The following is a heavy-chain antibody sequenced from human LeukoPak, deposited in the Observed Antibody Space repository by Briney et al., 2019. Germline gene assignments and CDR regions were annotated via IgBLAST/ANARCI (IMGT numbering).Heavy chain of an antibody. CDR3: ARVGSYYDYWSGFYSDAFDI. CDR2: IKQDGSEK. CDR1: GFTFSSYW. Sequence: PGGSLRLSCAASGFTFSSYWMSWVRQAPGKGLEWVANIKQDGSEKYYGDSVKGRFTISRDNAKNSLFLQMNSLRPEDTAVYYCARVGSYYDYWSGFYSDAFDIWGQGTVVIVSS. D-gene: IGHD3-3*01. J-gene: IGHJ3*02. V-gene: IGHV3-7*01.